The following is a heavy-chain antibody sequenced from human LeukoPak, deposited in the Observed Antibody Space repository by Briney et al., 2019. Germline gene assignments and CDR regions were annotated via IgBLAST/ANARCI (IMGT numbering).Heavy chain of an antibody. V-gene: IGHV1-69*13. CDR2: IIPIFGTA. CDR1: GGTFSSYA. J-gene: IGHJ4*02. Sequence: SVKVSCKASGGTFSSYAISCVRQAPGQGLEWMGGIIPIFGTANYAQKFQGRVTITADESTSTAYMELSSLRSEDTAVYYCARVRNLAAKDYSNYVTFDYWGQGNLVTVSS. D-gene: IGHD4-11*01. CDR3: ARVRNLAAKDYSNYVTFDY.